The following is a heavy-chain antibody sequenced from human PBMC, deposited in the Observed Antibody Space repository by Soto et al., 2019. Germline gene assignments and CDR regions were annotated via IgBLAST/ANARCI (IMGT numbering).Heavy chain of an antibody. V-gene: IGHV4-34*01. J-gene: IGHJ4*02. Sequence: SETLSLTCAVYGGSFSGYYWNWIRQPPGKGLEWIGEINHSGSTNYNPSLKSRVTISVDTSKNQFSLKLSSVTAADTAVYYCARGYCSSTSCYSHWGQGTLVTVSS. CDR3: ARGYCSSTSCYSH. CDR1: GGSFSGYY. D-gene: IGHD2-2*01. CDR2: INHSGST.